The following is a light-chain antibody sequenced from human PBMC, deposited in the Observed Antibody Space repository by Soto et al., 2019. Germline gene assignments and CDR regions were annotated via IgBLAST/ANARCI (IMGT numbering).Light chain of an antibody. J-gene: IGKJ2*01. V-gene: IGKV3-11*01. CDR1: QSINRH. CDR3: QQYGGSSYT. CDR2: DAS. Sequence: EIVLTQSPATLSLSPGERATLSCRASQSINRHLAWYRQKPGQAPRLLIYDASNRATGIPARFSGSGSGTDFTLTISRLEPEDFAVYYCQQYGGSSYTFGQGTKVEIK.